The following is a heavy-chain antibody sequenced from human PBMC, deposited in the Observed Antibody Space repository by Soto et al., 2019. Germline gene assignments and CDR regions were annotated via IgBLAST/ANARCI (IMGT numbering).Heavy chain of an antibody. CDR2: ISNNGGNT. CDR1: GFTFSSYS. Sequence: GGSLRLSCSASGFTFSSYSMNWVRQAPGQGLQFVSAISNNGGNTYYADFVKGRFTISRDTSKNTLYLQMSGLRAEDTAVYYCSSSPSSAHWGQGTLVTVSS. J-gene: IGHJ4*02. V-gene: IGHV3-64D*06. D-gene: IGHD6-13*01. CDR3: SSSPSSAH.